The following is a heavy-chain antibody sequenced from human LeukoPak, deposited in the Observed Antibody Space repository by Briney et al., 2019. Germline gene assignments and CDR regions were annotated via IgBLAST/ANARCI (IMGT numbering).Heavy chain of an antibody. J-gene: IGHJ3*02. CDR1: GASFSSYY. V-gene: IGHV4-59*08. CDR3: ARQDSGTYLNPLDI. D-gene: IGHD1-26*01. CDR2: IYYTGST. Sequence: PSETLSLTCIVSGASFSSYYWSWIRQPPGKGLEWNGYIYYTGSTNYNPSLKSRVTISVDTSKNQLSLKLRSVTAADTAVYYCARQDSGTYLNPLDIWGQGTVVTVSS.